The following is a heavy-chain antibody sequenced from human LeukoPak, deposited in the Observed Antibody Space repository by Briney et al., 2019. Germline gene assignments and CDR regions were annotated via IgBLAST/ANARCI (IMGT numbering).Heavy chain of an antibody. D-gene: IGHD2-2*01. CDR3: ATTSPSWDYFDY. Sequence: ASVTVSCKVSGYTLPELSMHWVRQAPGKGLAWVGGFDTEDGETIYAQKFHGRVTMTEDTSTDTAYMELSSLRAEDTAVYYCATTSPSWDYFDYWGQGTLVTVSS. J-gene: IGHJ4*02. V-gene: IGHV1-24*01. CDR2: FDTEDGET. CDR1: GYTLPELS.